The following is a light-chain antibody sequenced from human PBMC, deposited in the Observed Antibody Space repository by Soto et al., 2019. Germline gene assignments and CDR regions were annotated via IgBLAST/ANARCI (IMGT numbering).Light chain of an antibody. CDR2: EVR. CDR3: SSYTSGSTPCV. Sequence: QSALTQPASVSGSPGPSITISCTGTSSDIGAYNYVSWYQQHPGKAPKLMIFEVRDRPSGVSNRFSGSKSGNTASLTISGLQAEDEADYYGSSYTSGSTPCVFGTGTKVTVL. J-gene: IGLJ1*01. V-gene: IGLV2-14*01. CDR1: SSDIGAYNY.